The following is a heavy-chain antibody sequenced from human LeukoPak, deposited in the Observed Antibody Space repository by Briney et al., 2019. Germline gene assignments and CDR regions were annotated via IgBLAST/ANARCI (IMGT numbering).Heavy chain of an antibody. CDR2: LRHDESNK. CDR1: GFTLSSYG. V-gene: IGHV3-30*02. Sequence: PGGSLRLSCAASGFTLSSYGMHWVRRAPGKGLEWVAFLRHDESNKDYADSVKGRFTISRDNSKNTLYLQMNSLRAEDTAVYYCAKDHLFSVRSPFDYWGQGTLVTVSS. J-gene: IGHJ4*02. D-gene: IGHD3-10*02. CDR3: AKDHLFSVRSPFDY.